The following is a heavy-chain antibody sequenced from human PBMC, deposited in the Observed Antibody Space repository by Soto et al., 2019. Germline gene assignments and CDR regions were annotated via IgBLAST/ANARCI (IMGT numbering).Heavy chain of an antibody. Sequence: QVQLQESGPGLVKPLETLSLTCTVPGGSITSYYWSWVRQPPGKGLEWIGYIYYNGNINYNPSLKSSLTLSLDPSKDQFSLRLSSVTAADTGGYYFATGRVYFGSEYWGQGTLVTVSS. J-gene: IGHJ4*02. CDR2: IYYNGNI. D-gene: IGHD3-10*01. V-gene: IGHV4-59*01. CDR3: ATGRVYFGSEY. CDR1: GGSITSYY.